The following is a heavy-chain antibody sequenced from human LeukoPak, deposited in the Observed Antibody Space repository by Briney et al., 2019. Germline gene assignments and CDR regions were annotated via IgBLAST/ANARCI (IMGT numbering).Heavy chain of an antibody. V-gene: IGHV3-23*01. CDR2: ISGSGGST. CDR3: ARGKRDYGDIDY. D-gene: IGHD4-17*01. CDR1: GFTFSSYA. Sequence: GGSLRVSCAASGFTFSSYAMSWVRQAPGKGLEWVSVISGSGGSTYYADSVKGRFTISRDNSKNTLHLQMNSLRAGDTAVYYCARGKRDYGDIDYWGQGTLVTVSS. J-gene: IGHJ4*02.